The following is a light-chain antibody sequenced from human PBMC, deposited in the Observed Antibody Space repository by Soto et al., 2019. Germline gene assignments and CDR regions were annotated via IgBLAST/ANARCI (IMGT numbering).Light chain of an antibody. CDR2: EVS. J-gene: IGLJ1*01. Sequence: QSVLTQPPSASGSPGQSVTISCTGTSSDVGDYNYVSWYQQHPGKAPKLMIYEVSKRPSGVPDRFSGSKSGNTASLTVSGLKAEDEADYYCSSYAGSNNLGVFGTGTKVT. V-gene: IGLV2-8*01. CDR1: SSDVGDYNY. CDR3: SSYAGSNNLGV.